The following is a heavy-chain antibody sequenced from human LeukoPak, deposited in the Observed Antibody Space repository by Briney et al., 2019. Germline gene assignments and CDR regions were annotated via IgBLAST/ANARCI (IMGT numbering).Heavy chain of an antibody. CDR1: GESFSDYY. CDR2: INHSGST. D-gene: IGHD3-3*01. V-gene: IGHV4-34*01. J-gene: IGHJ6*02. CDR3: ARGRITIFGVPIWRDYYGMDV. Sequence: SETLSLTCAVYGESFSDYYWSWIRQPPGKGLEWIGEINHSGSTNYNPSLKSRVTISVDTSKNQFSLKLSSVTAADTAVYYCARGRITIFGVPIWRDYYGMDVWGQGTTVTVSS.